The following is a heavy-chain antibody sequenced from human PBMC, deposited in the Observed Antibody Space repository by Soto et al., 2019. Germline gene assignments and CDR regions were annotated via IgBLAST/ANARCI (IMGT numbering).Heavy chain of an antibody. CDR3: ASADGNNLVPFDN. Sequence: XTLSLPCTVSGXSLSNYYWSWFRQPPGKGLEWIGYIFYSGNTNYNPSLKSRVSISVGTSKNQFSLKLSSVTAADTAVYFCASADGNNLVPFDNWGQGTLGTVSS. V-gene: IGHV4-59*01. CDR2: IFYSGNT. J-gene: IGHJ4*02. CDR1: GXSLSNYY.